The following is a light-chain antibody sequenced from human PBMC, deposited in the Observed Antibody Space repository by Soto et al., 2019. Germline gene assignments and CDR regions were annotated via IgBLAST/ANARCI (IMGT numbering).Light chain of an antibody. V-gene: IGLV2-8*01. CDR3: SSYAGSNNFEV. Sequence: QSVLTQPPSASGSPGQSVTISCTGTNSDVGGYNYVSWYQQNPGKAPKLMIYEVSKRPSGVPDRFSGSKSGNTASLTVSGLQAEDEADYYCSSYAGSNNFEVFGTGTRSPS. CDR2: EVS. J-gene: IGLJ1*01. CDR1: NSDVGGYNY.